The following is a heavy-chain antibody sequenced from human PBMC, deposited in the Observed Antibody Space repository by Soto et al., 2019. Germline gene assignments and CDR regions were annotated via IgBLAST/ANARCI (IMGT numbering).Heavy chain of an antibody. CDR3: ARAYYDILTGYFPYFDY. D-gene: IGHD3-9*01. J-gene: IGHJ4*02. Sequence: NPSETLSLTCAVYGGSFSGYYWSWIRQPPGKGLEWIGEVNHSGSTNYNPSLKSRVTISVDTSKNQFSLKLSSVTAADTAVYYCARAYYDILTGYFPYFDYWGQGTLVTVSS. CDR1: GGSFSGYY. V-gene: IGHV4-34*01. CDR2: VNHSGST.